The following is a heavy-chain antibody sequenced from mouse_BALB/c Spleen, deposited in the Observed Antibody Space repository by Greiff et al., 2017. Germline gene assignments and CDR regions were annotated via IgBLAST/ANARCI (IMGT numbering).Heavy chain of an antibody. Sequence: VKLVESGAELAKPGASVKMSCKASGYTFTSYWMHWVKQRPGQGLEWIGYINPSTGYTEYNQKFKDKATLTADKSSSTAYMQLSSLTSEDSAVYYCARGGGSFYYAMDYWGQGTSVTVSS. J-gene: IGHJ4*01. V-gene: IGHV1-7*01. CDR2: INPSTGYT. CDR1: GYTFTSYW. CDR3: ARGGGSFYYAMDY.